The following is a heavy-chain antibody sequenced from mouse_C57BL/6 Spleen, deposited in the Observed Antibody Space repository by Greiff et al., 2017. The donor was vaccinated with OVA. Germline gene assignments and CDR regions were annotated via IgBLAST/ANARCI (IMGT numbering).Heavy chain of an antibody. CDR1: GYTFTSYW. Sequence: QVQLQQPGAELVKPGASVKLSCKASGYTFTSYWMHWVKQRPGRGLEWIGRIDPNSGGTKYNEKFKSKATLTVDKPSSTAYIQLSSLTSEDSAVYYCAREEDIYYGTWFAYWGQGTLVTVSA. CDR3: AREEDIYYGTWFAY. J-gene: IGHJ3*01. CDR2: IDPNSGGT. D-gene: IGHD2-1*01. V-gene: IGHV1-72*01.